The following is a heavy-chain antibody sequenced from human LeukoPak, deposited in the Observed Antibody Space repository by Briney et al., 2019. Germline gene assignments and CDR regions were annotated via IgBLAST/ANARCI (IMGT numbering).Heavy chain of an antibody. Sequence: GGSLRLSCAASGFTFDGYGMSWVRQAPGEGLEWVSGINWNGGSIGYADSVKGRFTISRDNAKNSLYLQMNSLRGEDTALYYCARDWGADSSGYRDFWGQGTLVTVSS. CDR3: ARDWGADSSGYRDF. CDR2: INWNGGSI. CDR1: GFTFDGYG. V-gene: IGHV3-20*04. D-gene: IGHD3-22*01. J-gene: IGHJ4*02.